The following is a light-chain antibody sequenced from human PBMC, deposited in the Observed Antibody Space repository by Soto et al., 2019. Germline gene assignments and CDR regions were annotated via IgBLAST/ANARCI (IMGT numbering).Light chain of an antibody. CDR3: HQHGTSPFT. Sequence: EVVLTQSPGTLSLSQGESATLSCRASQSVSSSYFAWYQQKPGQAPRLLIYSSSSRATGIPDRFSGGGSGTDFTLTISRLEPEDYAVYYCHQHGTSPFTSGPGTKVDV. CDR1: QSVSSSY. V-gene: IGKV3-20*01. CDR2: SSS. J-gene: IGKJ3*01.